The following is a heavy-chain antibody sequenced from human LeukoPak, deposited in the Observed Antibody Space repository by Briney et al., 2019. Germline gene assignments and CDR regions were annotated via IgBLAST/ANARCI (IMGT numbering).Heavy chain of an antibody. V-gene: IGHV5-51*01. CDR3: ARLNQEGYYYYGMDV. CDR2: IYPGDSDT. CDR1: GYSFTTYW. Sequence: GESLKISCKGSGYSFTTYWIAWVRRMPGKGLEWMGIIYPGDSDTRYSPSFQGQVTISADKPIRTAYLQWSSLKASDTAMYYCARLNQEGYYYYGMDVWGQGTTVTVSS. J-gene: IGHJ6*02.